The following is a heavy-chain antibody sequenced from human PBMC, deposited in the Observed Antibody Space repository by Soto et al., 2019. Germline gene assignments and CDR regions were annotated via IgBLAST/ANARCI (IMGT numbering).Heavy chain of an antibody. CDR1: GFTFSSYA. V-gene: IGHV3-30-3*01. J-gene: IGHJ6*02. CDR2: ISYDGSNK. CDR3: ARDQCSSTSCHPYYYGMDV. Sequence: GGSLRLSCAASGFTFSSYAMHWVRQAPGKGLEWVAVISYDGSNKYYADSVKGRFTISRDNSKNTLYLQMNSLRAEDTAVYYWARDQCSSTSCHPYYYGMDVWGQGTTVTVSS. D-gene: IGHD2-2*01.